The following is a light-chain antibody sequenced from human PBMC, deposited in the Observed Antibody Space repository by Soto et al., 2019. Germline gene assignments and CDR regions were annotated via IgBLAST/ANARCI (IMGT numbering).Light chain of an antibody. J-gene: IGKJ4*01. CDR3: QQYNTYPLT. Sequence: DIQMTQSPSTLSASVGDRVTITCRASQSISTWLAWYQQKPGKAPKLLIYKASSLEGGVLSRFSGSGSGTEFNITISSLQPDDFATYYCQQYNTYPLTFGGGTTGEIK. CDR2: KAS. CDR1: QSISTW. V-gene: IGKV1-5*03.